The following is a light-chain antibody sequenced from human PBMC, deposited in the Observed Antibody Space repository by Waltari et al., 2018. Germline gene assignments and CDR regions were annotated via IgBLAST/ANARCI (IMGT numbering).Light chain of an antibody. CDR2: DVS. CDR1: SSDAGGYNY. CDR3: CSFTSRSTWV. Sequence: QSALTQPASVSGSPGQSITISCTGTSSDAGGYNYVSWYQQHPGKVPNLLIFDVSNRPSGVSNRFSGSKSGNTASLTISGLQAEDESDYYCCSFTSRSTWVFGGGTKLTVL. J-gene: IGLJ3*02. V-gene: IGLV2-14*01.